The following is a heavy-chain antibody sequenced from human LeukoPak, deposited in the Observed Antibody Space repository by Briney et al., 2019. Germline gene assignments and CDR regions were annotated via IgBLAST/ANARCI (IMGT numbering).Heavy chain of an antibody. J-gene: IGHJ4*02. CDR2: IYYSGST. Sequence: SETLSLTCTVSGGSISSSSYYWGWIRQPPGKRLEWIGSIYYSGSTYYNPSLKSRVTISVDTSKNQFSLKLSSVTAADTAVYYCARLLWFGEFIDYWGQGTLVTVSS. D-gene: IGHD3-10*01. CDR1: GGSISSSSYY. V-gene: IGHV4-39*01. CDR3: ARLLWFGEFIDY.